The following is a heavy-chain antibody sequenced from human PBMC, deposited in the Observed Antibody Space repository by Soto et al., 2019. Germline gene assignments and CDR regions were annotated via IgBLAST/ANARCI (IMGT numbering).Heavy chain of an antibody. CDR1: GFTVSSNY. CDR3: ARGHGFYGSGIFDY. V-gene: IGHV3-66*01. CDR2: IYSGGST. D-gene: IGHD3-10*01. J-gene: IGHJ4*02. Sequence: EVQLVESGGGLVQPGGSLRLSCAASGFTVSSNYMSWVRQAPGKGLEWVSVIYSGGSTYYADSVKGRFTISRDNSKNTLYLQMNSLRAEDTAVYYCARGHGFYGSGIFDYWGQGTLVTVSS.